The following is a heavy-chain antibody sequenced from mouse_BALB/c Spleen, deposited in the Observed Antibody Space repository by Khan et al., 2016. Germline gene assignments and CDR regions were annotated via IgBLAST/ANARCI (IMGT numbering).Heavy chain of an antibody. D-gene: IGHD1-3*01. CDR2: IWAGGST. V-gene: IGHV2-9*02. J-gene: IGHJ2*01. CDR3: ARLEDI. Sequence: VQLQESGPGLVAPSQSLSISCTVSGFSLTSYGVHWVRQPPGKGLEWLGVIWAGGSTNYNSALMSRLSICTDNSKSPVFSKMNSLQTDDTAICYDARLEDIWDQGTTLTVSS. CDR1: GFSLTSYG.